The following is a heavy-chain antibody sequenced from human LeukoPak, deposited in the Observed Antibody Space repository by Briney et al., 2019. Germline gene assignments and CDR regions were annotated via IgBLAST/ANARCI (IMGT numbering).Heavy chain of an antibody. D-gene: IGHD3-10*01. J-gene: IGHJ4*02. CDR2: IYSGSST. V-gene: IGHV3-53*01. CDR3: ARGYYGSGSSDY. CDR1: GFTVSSNY. Sequence: GGSLRLSCAASGFTVSSNYMSWVRQAPGKGLEWVSVIYSGSSTYYADSVKGRFTISRDNSKNTLYLQMNSLRAEDTAVYYCARGYYGSGSSDYWGQGTLVTVSS.